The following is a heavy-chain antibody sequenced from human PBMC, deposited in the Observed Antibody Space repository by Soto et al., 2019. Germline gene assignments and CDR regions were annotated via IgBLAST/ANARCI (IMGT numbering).Heavy chain of an antibody. J-gene: IGHJ1*01. D-gene: IGHD2-15*01. CDR1: GYTFTSYY. V-gene: IGHV1-46*01. CDR2: INPSGGST. Sequence: ASVKVSCKASGYTFTSYYMHWVRQAPGQGLEWMGIINPSGGSTKYAQNFQGRVTMTRDTSTTTIYMELSSLRSDDTAIYYCAREENCSGGTCYSEYFHRWGQGTLVTVSS. CDR3: AREENCSGGTCYSEYFHR.